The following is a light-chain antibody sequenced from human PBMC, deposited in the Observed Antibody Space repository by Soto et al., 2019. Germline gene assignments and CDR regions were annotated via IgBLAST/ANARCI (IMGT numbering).Light chain of an antibody. CDR1: QSVLYSSNNKNY. CDR2: WPS. Sequence: DIVMTQSPDSLTVSLGERATINCKSSQSVLYSSNNKNYLAWYQQKPGQPPKLLIYWPSTRATGTPARFSGSGSGTEFTLTITSLQSEDFALYYCQQYNNWPRTFGQGTKV. CDR3: QQYNNWPRT. V-gene: IGKV4-1*01. J-gene: IGKJ1*01.